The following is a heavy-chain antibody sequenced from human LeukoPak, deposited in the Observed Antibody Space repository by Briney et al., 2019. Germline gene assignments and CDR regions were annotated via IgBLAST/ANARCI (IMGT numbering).Heavy chain of an antibody. CDR2: ISSSSSYI. CDR1: GFTFSNYG. V-gene: IGHV3-21*01. D-gene: IGHD2-21*02. CDR3: ARGSGYCGGDCYPRPYYYYYGMDV. Sequence: GGSLRLSCAASGFTFSNYGMNWVRQAPGKGLEWVSSISSSSSYIYYADSVKGRFTISRDNAKNSLYLQMNSLRAEDTAVYYCARGSGYCGGDCYPRPYYYYYGMDVWGQGTTVTVSS. J-gene: IGHJ6*02.